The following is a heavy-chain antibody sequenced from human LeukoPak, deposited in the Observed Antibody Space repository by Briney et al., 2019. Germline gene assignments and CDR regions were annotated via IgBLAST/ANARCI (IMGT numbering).Heavy chain of an antibody. Sequence: GGSLRLSRAASGFIFSHYGMHWVRQAPGKGLEWVAVIWSDASNRFYAGSVKGRFTISRDNSQNTLFLQMNSLRAEDTAMYYCARDAQRGFDYSNSLEYWGHGTLVTVSS. J-gene: IGHJ4*01. CDR2: IWSDASNR. CDR3: ARDAQRGFDYSNSLEY. D-gene: IGHD4-11*01. V-gene: IGHV3-33*01. CDR1: GFIFSHYG.